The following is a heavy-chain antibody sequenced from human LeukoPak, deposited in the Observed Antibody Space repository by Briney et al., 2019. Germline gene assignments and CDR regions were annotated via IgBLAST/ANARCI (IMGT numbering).Heavy chain of an antibody. CDR3: ARAYDYARF. CDR2: ISSSSSTI. D-gene: IGHD4-17*01. CDR1: GFTFSSYS. V-gene: IGHV3-48*04. Sequence: GGSLRLSCAASGFTFSSYSMNWVRQAPGKGLEWVSYISSSSSTIYYADSVKGRFTISRDNVKNSLYLQMISLRAEDTAVYHCARAYDYARFWGQGTLVTVSS. J-gene: IGHJ4*02.